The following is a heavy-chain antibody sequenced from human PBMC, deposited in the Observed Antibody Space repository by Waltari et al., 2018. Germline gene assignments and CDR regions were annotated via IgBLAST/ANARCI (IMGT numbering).Heavy chain of an antibody. Sequence: QVQLQQWGAGLLKPSETLSLTCAVYGGSFSGYYWSWIRQPPGKGLEWIGEINHSGSTNYNPSLKSGVTISVDTSKNQFSLKLSSVTAADTAVYYCASCSEKPHCSSTSCYQPYYFDYWGQGTLVTVSS. CDR3: ASCSEKPHCSSTSCYQPYYFDY. CDR1: GGSFSGYY. J-gene: IGHJ4*02. CDR2: INHSGST. D-gene: IGHD2-2*01. V-gene: IGHV4-34*01.